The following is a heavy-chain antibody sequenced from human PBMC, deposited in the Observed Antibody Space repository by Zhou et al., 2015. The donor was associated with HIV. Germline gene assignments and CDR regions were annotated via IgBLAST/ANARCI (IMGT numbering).Heavy chain of an antibody. J-gene: IGHJ4*02. CDR1: GGTFTTHT. CDR3: ARPRHNSNYALVFDY. V-gene: IGHV1-69*08. D-gene: IGHD4-11*01. CDR2: IIPIFGTA. Sequence: QVQLVQSGAEVKKPGSSVKVSCRASGGTFTTHTISWVRQAPGQGLEWMGRIIPIFGTANYAQKFQGRVTITADESTSTAYMELSSLRSEDTAVYYCARPRHNSNYALVFDYWGQGTLVTVSS.